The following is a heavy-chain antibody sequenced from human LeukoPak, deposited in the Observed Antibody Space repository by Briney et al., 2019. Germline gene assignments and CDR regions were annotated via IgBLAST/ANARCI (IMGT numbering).Heavy chain of an antibody. D-gene: IGHD6-13*01. CDR1: GGSFSGYY. CDR3: ARGRYLTTSGGAAAGLLDY. J-gene: IGHJ4*02. CDR2: INHSGST. Sequence: SETLSLTCAVSGGSFSGYYWNWIRQFPGKGLEWIGEINHSGSTHYNPSLKSRVTISVDTSQKQFSLRLTSVTAADTAVYYCARGRYLTTSGGAAAGLLDYWGQGSLVTVST. V-gene: IGHV4-34*01.